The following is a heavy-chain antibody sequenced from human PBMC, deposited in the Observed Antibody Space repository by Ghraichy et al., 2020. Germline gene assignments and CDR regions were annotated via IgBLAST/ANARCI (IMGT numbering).Heavy chain of an antibody. CDR2: IYSGGST. J-gene: IGHJ4*02. CDR1: GFTVSSNY. V-gene: IGHV3-53*04. Sequence: LSLTCAASGFTVSSNYMSWVRQAPGKGLEWVSVIYSGGSTYYADSVKGRFTISRHNSKNTLYLQMNSLRAEDTAVYYCAREGSSSWYGGYYFDYWGQGTLVTVSS. D-gene: IGHD6-13*01. CDR3: AREGSSSWYGGYYFDY.